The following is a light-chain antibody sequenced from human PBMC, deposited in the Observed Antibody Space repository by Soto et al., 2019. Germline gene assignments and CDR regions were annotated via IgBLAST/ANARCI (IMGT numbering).Light chain of an antibody. J-gene: IGKJ1*01. CDR3: HHYPST. CDR1: QSVSSRY. Sequence: EIVLTQSPGTLSLSPGERATLSCRASQSVSSRYLAWYQQKPGQAPRLLIYGASSRATGIPDRFSGSGSGTDFTLTISTLEPEEFAVYFCHHYPSTFGQGTKVDIK. CDR2: GAS. V-gene: IGKV3-20*01.